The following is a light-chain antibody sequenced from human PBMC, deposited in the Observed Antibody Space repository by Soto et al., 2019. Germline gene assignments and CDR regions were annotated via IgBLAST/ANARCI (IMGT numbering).Light chain of an antibody. V-gene: IGLV6-57*03. Sequence: NFMLTQPHSVSESPGNTVTISCTRSSGSIASNYVQWYQQRPGSAPTTVIYENKQRPSGIPDRFSGSIDSSSNSASLTISGLKTEDEADYYCQSYDSSIWVFGGGTKLTVL. CDR2: ENK. J-gene: IGLJ3*02. CDR1: SGSIASNY. CDR3: QSYDSSIWV.